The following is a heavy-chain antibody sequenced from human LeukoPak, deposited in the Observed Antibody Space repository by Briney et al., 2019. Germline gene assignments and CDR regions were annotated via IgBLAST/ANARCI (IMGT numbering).Heavy chain of an antibody. CDR3: ARHATLRRDAFDI. CDR1: GYTFTGYY. CDR2: INPNSGST. J-gene: IGHJ3*02. V-gene: IGHV1-2*02. Sequence: GASVKVSCKASGYTFTGYYMHWVRQAPGQGLEWMGWINPNSGSTYYADSVKGRFTISRDNSKNTLYLQMNSLRAEDTAVYYCARHATLRRDAFDIWGQGTMVTVSS. D-gene: IGHD4-17*01.